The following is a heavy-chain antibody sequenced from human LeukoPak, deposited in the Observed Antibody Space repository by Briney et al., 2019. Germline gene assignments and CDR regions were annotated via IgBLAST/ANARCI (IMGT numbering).Heavy chain of an antibody. Sequence: GGSLRLSCAASGFDFEDYAIHWVRQVPGKGLEWVSGISWNSGAKAYADSVRGRFTISRDNAKNSLYLQMNSLRGEDTALYYCAKARLMAAPFYYYGMDVWGPGTTVTVSS. V-gene: IGHV3-9*01. CDR1: GFDFEDYA. CDR2: ISWNSGAK. J-gene: IGHJ6*02. D-gene: IGHD5-24*01. CDR3: AKARLMAAPFYYYGMDV.